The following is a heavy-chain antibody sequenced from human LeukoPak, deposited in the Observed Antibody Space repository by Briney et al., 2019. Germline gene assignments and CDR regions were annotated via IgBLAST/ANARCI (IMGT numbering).Heavy chain of an antibody. CDR1: GYSFTSYW. V-gene: IGHV5-10-1*01. Sequence: GASLQISCKGSGYSFTSYWISWVRQMPGKGLEWMGRIDPSDSYTNYSPSFQGHVTISADKSISTACLQWSSLKASDTAMYYCAITTVAGLLFDYWGQGTLVTVSS. CDR3: AITTVAGLLFDY. CDR2: IDPSDSYT. D-gene: IGHD6-19*01. J-gene: IGHJ4*02.